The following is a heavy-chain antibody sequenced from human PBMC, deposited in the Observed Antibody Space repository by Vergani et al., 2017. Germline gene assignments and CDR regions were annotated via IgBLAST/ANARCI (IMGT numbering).Heavy chain of an antibody. CDR3: ARGTSMTTVTNDAFDI. CDR2: IQFDGSNH. CDR1: GFTLSNYD. D-gene: IGHD4-17*01. V-gene: IGHV3-30*02. Sequence: QVQLVESGGGVVQRGGSLRLSCATSGFTLSNYDLQWIRQGPGKGLEFVAFIQFDGSNHYYADSVKGRFTLSRDFSKNTLYLQMNSLRTDDTATYYCARGTSMTTVTNDAFDIWGQGTMVTVSS. J-gene: IGHJ3*02.